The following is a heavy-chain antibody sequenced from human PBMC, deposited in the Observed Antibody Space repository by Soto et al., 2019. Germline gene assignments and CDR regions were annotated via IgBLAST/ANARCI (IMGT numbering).Heavy chain of an antibody. Sequence: ASLNVSCKASGYTFTGYYMHWVRQAPGQGLEWMGIINPSGGSTSYAQKFQGRVTMTRDTSTSTVYMELSSLRSEDTAVYYCARVVAGELLIDYWGQGTLVTVSS. D-gene: IGHD3-10*01. J-gene: IGHJ4*02. CDR3: ARVVAGELLIDY. V-gene: IGHV1-46*01. CDR1: GYTFTGYY. CDR2: INPSGGST.